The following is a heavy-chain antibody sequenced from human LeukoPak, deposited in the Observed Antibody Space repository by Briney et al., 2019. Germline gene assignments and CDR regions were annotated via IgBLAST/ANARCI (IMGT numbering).Heavy chain of an antibody. V-gene: IGHV1-46*01. Sequence: ASVKVSCKASGYTFTTYYIHWVRQAPGQGLEWMGIISPSGGSTSYAQKFQGRVTMTRDTSTSTVYMELSSLRSEDTAVYYCARTYYYDSSGYYYGRDAFDIWGQGTMVTVSS. CDR1: GYTFTTYY. D-gene: IGHD3-22*01. J-gene: IGHJ3*02. CDR3: ARTYYYDSSGYYYGRDAFDI. CDR2: ISPSGGST.